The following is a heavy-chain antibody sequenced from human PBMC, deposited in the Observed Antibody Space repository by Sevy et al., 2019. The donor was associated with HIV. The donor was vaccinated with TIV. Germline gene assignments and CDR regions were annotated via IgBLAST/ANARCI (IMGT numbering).Heavy chain of an antibody. CDR3: ARAFTIFGVAPRRYYYGMDV. D-gene: IGHD3-3*01. CDR2: ISYDGSNK. CDR1: GFTFSSYA. V-gene: IGHV3-30-3*01. Sequence: GGSLRLSCAASGFTFSSYAMHWVRQAPGKGLEWVAVISYDGSNKCYADSVKGRFTISRDNSKNTLYLQMNSLRAEDTAVYYCARAFTIFGVAPRRYYYGMDVWGQGTTVTVSS. J-gene: IGHJ6*02.